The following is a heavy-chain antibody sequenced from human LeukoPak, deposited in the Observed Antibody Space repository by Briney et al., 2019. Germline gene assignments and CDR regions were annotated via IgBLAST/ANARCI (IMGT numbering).Heavy chain of an antibody. V-gene: IGHV4-38-2*01. J-gene: IGHJ4*02. D-gene: IGHD2-15*01. CDR1: GYSISSGYY. CDR2: IYHSGST. Sequence: SSETLSLTCAVSGYSISSGYYWGWIRQPPGKGLEWIGSIYHSGSTYYNPSLKSRVTISVDTSKNQFSLKLSSVTAADTAVYYCGRQYCSGGSCYIGYWGQGTLVTVSS. CDR3: GRQYCSGGSCYIGY.